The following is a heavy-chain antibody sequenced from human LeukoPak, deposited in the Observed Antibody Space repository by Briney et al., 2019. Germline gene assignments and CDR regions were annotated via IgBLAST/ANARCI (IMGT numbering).Heavy chain of an antibody. CDR3: AKLRRTTHFHIFPYYFDY. J-gene: IGHJ4*02. CDR1: GFTFSSYA. D-gene: IGHD1/OR15-1a*01. V-gene: IGHV3-23*01. CDR2: ISGSTNST. Sequence: GGSLRLSCAASGFTFSSYAVSWVRQAPGKGLEWVSVISGSTNSTYNADSVKGRFTISRDNSKNTLYLQMNSLRAEDTAVYYCAKLRRTTHFHIFPYYFDYWGQGTLVTVSS.